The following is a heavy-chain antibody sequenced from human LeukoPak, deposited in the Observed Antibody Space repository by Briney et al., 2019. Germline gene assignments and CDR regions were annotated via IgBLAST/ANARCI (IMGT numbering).Heavy chain of an antibody. D-gene: IGHD3-10*01. V-gene: IGHV3-48*02. CDR2: ITSRSSSI. J-gene: IGHJ4*02. CDR3: ARDSRFGMLLIPYFDY. Sequence: GGSLRLSCAASGFTFSNYNMNWVRQAPGKGLEWVSYITSRSSSIYYADSVKGRFTISRDNAQNSLYLQMNSLRDEDTAVYYCARDSRFGMLLIPYFDYWGQGTLVTVSS. CDR1: GFTFSNYN.